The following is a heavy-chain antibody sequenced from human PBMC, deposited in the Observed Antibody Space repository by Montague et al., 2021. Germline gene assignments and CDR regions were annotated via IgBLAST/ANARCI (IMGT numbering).Heavy chain of an antibody. Sequence: SLRLSCAGSGFTLDSYMMSWVRQAPGKGLEWVSASSGTGADTYYADSVKGRFTISRDNSKNTLYPQMDSLRDDDTAVYYCARDGYNWIPYDYWGQGTLVTVSS. CDR1: GFTLDSYM. CDR3: ARDGYNWIPYDY. V-gene: IGHV3-23*01. D-gene: IGHD1-1*01. CDR2: SSGTGADT. J-gene: IGHJ4*02.